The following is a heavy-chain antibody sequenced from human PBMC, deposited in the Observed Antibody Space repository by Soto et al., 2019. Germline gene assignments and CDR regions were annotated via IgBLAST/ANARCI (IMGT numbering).Heavy chain of an antibody. Sequence: TSETLSLTCAVYGGSFSGYYWSWIRQPPGKGLEWIGEINHSGSTNYNPSLKSRVTISVDTSKNQFSLKLSSVTAADTAVYYCARVSTRGYSGYDYGLDYWGQGTLVTVSS. V-gene: IGHV4-34*01. J-gene: IGHJ4*02. CDR1: GGSFSGYY. CDR2: INHSGST. CDR3: ARVSTRGYSGYDYGLDY. D-gene: IGHD5-12*01.